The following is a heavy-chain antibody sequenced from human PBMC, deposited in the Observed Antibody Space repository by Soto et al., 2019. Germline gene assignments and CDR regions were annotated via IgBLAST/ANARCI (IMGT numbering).Heavy chain of an antibody. CDR3: EXVEYRGFVPDDAFDI. Sequence: SETLSLTCTVSGGSIISGGYYWSWIRQHPGKGLEWIGYIYYSGSTYYNPSLKSRVTISVDTSKNQFSLKLSSVTAADTAVYYCEXVEYRGFVPDDAFDIWGQGTMVTVSS. V-gene: IGHV4-31*03. D-gene: IGHD5-12*01. CDR2: IYYSGST. CDR1: GGSIISGGYY. J-gene: IGHJ3*02.